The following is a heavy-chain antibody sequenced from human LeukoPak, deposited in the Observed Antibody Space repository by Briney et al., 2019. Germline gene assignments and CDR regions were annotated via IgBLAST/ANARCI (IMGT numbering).Heavy chain of an antibody. CDR1: EFTFSSYG. J-gene: IGHJ4*02. Sequence: GGSLRLSCAASEFTFSSYGMHWVRQAPGKGLEWVAVISYDGSDKYYADSVKGRFTISRDNSKNTLYLQMNSLRAEDTAVYYCAKVAGSSGWYRYWGQGTLVTVSS. CDR3: AKVAGSSGWYRY. V-gene: IGHV3-30*18. D-gene: IGHD6-19*01. CDR2: ISYDGSDK.